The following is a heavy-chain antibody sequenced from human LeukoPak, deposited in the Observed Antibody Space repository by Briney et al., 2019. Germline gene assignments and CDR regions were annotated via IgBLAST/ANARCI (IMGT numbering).Heavy chain of an antibody. CDR2: IYPGDSDT. CDR3: ARLQSVDAFDI. J-gene: IGHJ3*02. Sequence: GESLKISCKGSGYSFTNYWIGWVRQMPGKGLEWMGIIYPGDSDTRYSPSFQGQVTVLADKSISTAYLQWSSLKASDTAMYYCARLQSVDAFDIWGQGTMVTVSS. CDR1: GYSFTNYW. V-gene: IGHV5-51*01.